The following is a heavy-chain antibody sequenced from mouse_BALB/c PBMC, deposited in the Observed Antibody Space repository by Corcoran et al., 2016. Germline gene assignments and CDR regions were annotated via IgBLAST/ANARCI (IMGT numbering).Heavy chain of an antibody. CDR2: IYPYNDGT. J-gene: IGHJ2*01. D-gene: IGHD2-1*01. Sequence: EVQLQQSGPALVKPGASVTMSCKASGYTFTSYVVHWVKQKPGQGVEWIGYIYPYNDGTKYNVKFKGKATLTSDKSSNTAYMELSSLTSADSAVYYCAREVPGGNPFDYWGQGTTLTVSS. CDR1: GYTFTSYV. CDR3: AREVPGGNPFDY. V-gene: IGHV1S136*01.